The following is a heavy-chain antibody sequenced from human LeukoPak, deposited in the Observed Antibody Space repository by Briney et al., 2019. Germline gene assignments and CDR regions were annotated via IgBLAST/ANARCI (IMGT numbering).Heavy chain of an antibody. CDR2: INHSGST. CDR3: ARGAYDSSGYYLRPLTY. V-gene: IGHV4-34*01. CDR1: GFSVSSNY. D-gene: IGHD3-22*01. Sequence: GSLRLSCAASGFSVSSNYMSWVRQAPGKGLEWIGEINHSGSTNYNPSLKSRVTISVDTSKNQFSLKLSSVTAADTAVYYCARGAYDSSGYYLRPLTYWGQGTLVTVSS. J-gene: IGHJ4*02.